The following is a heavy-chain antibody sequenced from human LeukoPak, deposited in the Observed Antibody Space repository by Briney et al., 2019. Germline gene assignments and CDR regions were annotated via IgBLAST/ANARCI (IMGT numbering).Heavy chain of an antibody. Sequence: ASVKVSCKASGYTFTSYGIRWMRQAPGQGLEWMGWISTYNGDTNYAQKLQGRVTMTTDTSTSTAYMELRSLRSDDTAVYYCARDHNWVVDYWGQGTLVTVSS. CDR2: ISTYNGDT. CDR3: ARDHNWVVDY. V-gene: IGHV1-18*01. CDR1: GYTFTSYG. D-gene: IGHD1-1*01. J-gene: IGHJ4*02.